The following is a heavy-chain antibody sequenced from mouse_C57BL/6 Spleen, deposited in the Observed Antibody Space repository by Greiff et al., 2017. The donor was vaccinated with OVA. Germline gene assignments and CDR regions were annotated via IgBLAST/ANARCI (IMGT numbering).Heavy chain of an antibody. CDR2: IYPGDGDT. CDR1: GYAFSSYW. J-gene: IGHJ2*01. Sequence: VQLQQSGAELVKPGASVKISCKASGYAFSSYWMNWVKQRPGKGLEWIGQIYPGDGDTNYNGKFKGKATLTADKSSSTAYMQLSSLTSEDSAVYFCARLTLTGTLYYLDYWGQGTTLTVSS. V-gene: IGHV1-80*01. CDR3: ARLTLTGTLYYLDY. D-gene: IGHD4-1*01.